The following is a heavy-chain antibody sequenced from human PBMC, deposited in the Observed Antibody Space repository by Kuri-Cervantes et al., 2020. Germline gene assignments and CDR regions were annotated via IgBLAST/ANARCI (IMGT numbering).Heavy chain of an antibody. Sequence: SQTLPLTCAISGDSVSSNSAAWNWIRQSPSRGLEWLGRTYYRSKWYNDYAVSVKSRITINPDTSKNQFSLQLNSVTPEDTAVYYCARDVASSWYDPHYFDYWGQGTPVTVSS. D-gene: IGHD6-13*01. CDR3: ARDVASSWYDPHYFDY. CDR2: TYYRSKWYN. V-gene: IGHV6-1*01. J-gene: IGHJ4*02. CDR1: GDSVSSNSAA.